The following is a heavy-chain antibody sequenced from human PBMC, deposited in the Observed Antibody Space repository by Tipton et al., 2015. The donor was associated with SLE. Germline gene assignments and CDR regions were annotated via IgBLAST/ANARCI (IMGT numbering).Heavy chain of an antibody. J-gene: IGHJ6*02. Sequence: TLSLTCTVSGGSISSYYWSWIRQPPGKGLEWIGYIYYSGSTNYNPSLKSRVTISVDTSKNQFSLKLSSVTAADTAVYYCARHQGGATEGMDVWGQGTTVTVSS. CDR2: IYYSGST. CDR3: ARHQGGATEGMDV. CDR1: GGSISSYY. V-gene: IGHV4-59*08. D-gene: IGHD1-26*01.